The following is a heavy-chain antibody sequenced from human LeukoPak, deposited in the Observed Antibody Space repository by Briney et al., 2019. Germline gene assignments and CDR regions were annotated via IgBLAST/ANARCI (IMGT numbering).Heavy chain of an antibody. CDR1: GFNFGGYG. CDR2: IRYDGRDK. J-gene: IGHJ4*02. Sequence: GGSLRLSCAASGFNFGGYGMHWVRQAPGKGLEWVAFIRYDGRDKYSADSGRGRFTISRDNSKNTLYLQLSSLRVEDTAVYYCAPEYSSSLAIDYWGQGTLVTVSS. D-gene: IGHD6-6*01. CDR3: APEYSSSLAIDY. V-gene: IGHV3-30*02.